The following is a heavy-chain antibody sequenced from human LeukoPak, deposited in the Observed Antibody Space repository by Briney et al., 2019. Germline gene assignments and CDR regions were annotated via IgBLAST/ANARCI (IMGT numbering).Heavy chain of an antibody. CDR2: ISGSTGTT. Sequence: PGGSLRLSCAASGFTFNTYAMSWVRQAPGKGLEWVSAISGSTGTTHYADSVKGRFTISRDNSKNTLYLQMNYLRADDTAVYYCAKRYSSGWSFAFDIWGQGTMVTVSS. J-gene: IGHJ3*02. V-gene: IGHV3-23*01. CDR3: AKRYSSGWSFAFDI. D-gene: IGHD6-19*01. CDR1: GFTFNTYA.